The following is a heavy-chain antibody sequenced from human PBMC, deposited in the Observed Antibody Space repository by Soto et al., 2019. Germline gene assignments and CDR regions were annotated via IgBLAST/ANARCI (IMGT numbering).Heavy chain of an antibody. CDR1: GFTFSSHA. CDR3: ARDPGYSRFDFDY. Sequence: QVQLVESGGGVVQPGRSLRLSCAASGFTFSSHAMHWVRQAPGKGLEWVAVIWYDGSKEYYGDCVKGRFTISRDDSKNTLHLQMNSLRDEVTAVYYCARDPGYSRFDFDYWGQGTLVTVSS. D-gene: IGHD5-18*01. V-gene: IGHV3-33*01. CDR2: IWYDGSKE. J-gene: IGHJ4*02.